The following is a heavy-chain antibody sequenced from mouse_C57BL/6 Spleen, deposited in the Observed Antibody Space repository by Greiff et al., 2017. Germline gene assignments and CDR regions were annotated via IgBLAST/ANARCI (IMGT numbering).Heavy chain of an antibody. D-gene: IGHD4-1*01. J-gene: IGHJ4*01. Sequence: EVKLVESGGGLVKPGGSLKLSCAASGFTFSDYGMHWVRQAPEKGLEWVAYISSGSSTIYYADTVKGRFTISRDNAKNTLFLQMTSLRSEDTAMYYCALTGTEAMDYWGQGTSVTVSS. CDR2: ISSGSSTI. CDR3: ALTGTEAMDY. CDR1: GFTFSDYG. V-gene: IGHV5-17*01.